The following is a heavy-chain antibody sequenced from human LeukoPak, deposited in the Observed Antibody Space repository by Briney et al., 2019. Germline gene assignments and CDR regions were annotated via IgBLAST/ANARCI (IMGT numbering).Heavy chain of an antibody. D-gene: IGHD5-18*01. Sequence: PGGSLRLSCAGSGFTFSRFWMNWVRQAPGKGLEWVANIDEDGTDTYYVDSVRGRFIISRDNAKNTVSLQMNSLKPEDTALYYCVKDIRRGYNFGYDQFAYWGQGTLVTVSS. J-gene: IGHJ4*02. V-gene: IGHV3-7*01. CDR3: VKDIRRGYNFGYDQFAY. CDR2: IDEDGTDT. CDR1: GFTFSRFW.